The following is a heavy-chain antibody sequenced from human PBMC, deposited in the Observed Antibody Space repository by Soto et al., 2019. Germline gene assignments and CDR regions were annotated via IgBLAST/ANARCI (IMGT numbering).Heavy chain of an antibody. J-gene: IGHJ6*02. Sequence: GGSLRLSCAASGFTFSSYAMSLVRQAPGKGLEWVSAISGSGGSTYYADSVKGRFTISRDNSKNTLYLQMNSLRAEDTAVYYCAKVGANYYYYGMDVWGQGTTVTVSS. CDR3: AKVGANYYYYGMDV. CDR2: ISGSGGST. CDR1: GFTFSSYA. V-gene: IGHV3-23*01.